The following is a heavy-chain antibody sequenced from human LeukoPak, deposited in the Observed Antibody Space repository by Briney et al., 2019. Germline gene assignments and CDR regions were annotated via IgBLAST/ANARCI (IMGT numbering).Heavy chain of an antibody. CDR1: GYSISSGYY. D-gene: IGHD6-19*01. CDR2: IYHSGST. J-gene: IGHJ4*02. V-gene: IGHV4-38-2*02. Sequence: SETLSLTCTVSGYSISSGYYWGWIRQPPGKGLEWIGSIYHSGSTYYNPSLKSRVTISVDTSKNQFSLKLSSVTAADTAVYYCARIRRESSGWYSRLFDYWGQGTLVTVSS. CDR3: ARIRRESSGWYSRLFDY.